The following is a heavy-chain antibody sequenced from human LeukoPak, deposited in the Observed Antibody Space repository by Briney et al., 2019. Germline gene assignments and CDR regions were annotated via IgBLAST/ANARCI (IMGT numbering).Heavy chain of an antibody. CDR3: ARESTDRGNPFDF. CDR2: INPNSGDT. CDR1: GYTFTGYY. J-gene: IGHJ3*01. Sequence: ASVKVSCKASGYTFTGYYMHWVRQAPGQGLEWMGWINPNSGDTKYSQKLQGRVTMTRDTSISTAYMELSMLRSDDTAVYYCARESTDRGNPFDFWGQGTLVTVSS. D-gene: IGHD3-16*01. V-gene: IGHV1-2*02.